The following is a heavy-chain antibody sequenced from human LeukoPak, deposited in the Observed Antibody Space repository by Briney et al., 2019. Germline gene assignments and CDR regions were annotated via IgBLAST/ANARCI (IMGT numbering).Heavy chain of an antibody. CDR3: AREVRGYYFDY. J-gene: IGHJ4*02. V-gene: IGHV3-53*01. CDR2: ISSGGNT. D-gene: IGHD3-22*01. Sequence: PGGSLSLSCAASGFLLSSNYMRWVRQAPGKGLEGVSVISSGGNTYYADSVEGRFTISRDNSKNTLFLQMNSLRAEDTAVYYCAREVRGYYFDYWGQGTLVTVSS. CDR1: GFLLSSNY.